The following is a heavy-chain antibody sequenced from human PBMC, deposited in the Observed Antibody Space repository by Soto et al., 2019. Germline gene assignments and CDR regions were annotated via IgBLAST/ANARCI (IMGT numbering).Heavy chain of an antibody. Sequence: EVQLVESGGGLVQPGGSLRLSCAASGFTFSSYWMHWVRQVPGKGLVWVSRINPDASSIMYADSVKGRFPISKDDAKNTLYLRVVRLRAEDAAVYYCVGGGSATSYGLFDSWGQGTLVTVSS. D-gene: IGHD2-15*01. J-gene: IGHJ4*02. CDR3: VGGGSATSYGLFDS. CDR2: INPDASSI. CDR1: GFTFSSYW. V-gene: IGHV3-74*03.